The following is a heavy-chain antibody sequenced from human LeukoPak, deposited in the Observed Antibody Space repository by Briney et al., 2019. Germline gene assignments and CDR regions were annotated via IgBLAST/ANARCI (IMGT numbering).Heavy chain of an antibody. D-gene: IGHD3-9*01. V-gene: IGHV1-2*06. CDR3: ARYYDILTGYYSEGVVSWFGP. J-gene: IGHJ5*02. CDR1: GYTFTGYY. Sequence: ASVKVSCKASGYTFTGYYMHWVRQAPGQGLEWMGRINPNSGGTNYAQKFQGRVTMTRDTSISTAYMELSRLRSDDTAVYYCARYYDILTGYYSEGVVSWFGPWGQGTLVTVSS. CDR2: INPNSGGT.